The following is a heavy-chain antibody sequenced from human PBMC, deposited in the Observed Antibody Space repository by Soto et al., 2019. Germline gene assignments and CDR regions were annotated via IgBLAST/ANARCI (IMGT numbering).Heavy chain of an antibody. D-gene: IGHD6-13*01. J-gene: IGHJ4*02. Sequence: GASVKVSCKASGHSFTSYYMHWVRQAPGQGLECMGIINPSGGSTSYAQKFQGRVTMTRDTSTSTVYMELSSLRYEDTAVYYCARSQEAAGHFDYWGQGTLVTVSS. CDR2: INPSGGST. CDR3: ARSQEAAGHFDY. CDR1: GHSFTSYY. V-gene: IGHV1-46*01.